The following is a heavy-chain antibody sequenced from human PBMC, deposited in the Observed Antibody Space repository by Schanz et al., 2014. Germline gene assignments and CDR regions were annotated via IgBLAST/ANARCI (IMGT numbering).Heavy chain of an antibody. CDR3: AKEWSPSF. V-gene: IGHV3-23*04. D-gene: IGHD1-26*01. CDR2: VYMSAAST. J-gene: IGHJ4*02. CDR1: GFSFSSYS. Sequence: EVQLVESGGGLVQPGGSLRLSCAVSGFSFSSYSMSWVRQAPGKGLEWVSTVYMSAASTRYADSVKGRFTVSRDNAKSTLFLQMDSLRPEDTAIYYCAKEWSPSFWGQGTLVTVSS.